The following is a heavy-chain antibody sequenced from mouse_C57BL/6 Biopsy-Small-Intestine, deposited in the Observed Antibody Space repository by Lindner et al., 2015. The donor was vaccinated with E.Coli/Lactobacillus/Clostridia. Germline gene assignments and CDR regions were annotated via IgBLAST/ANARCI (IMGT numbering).Heavy chain of an antibody. CDR1: GFIFSDYG. V-gene: IGHV5-17*01. J-gene: IGHJ4*01. CDR2: ISSGSSTI. D-gene: IGHD1-1*02. CDR3: AREVAGAMDY. Sequence: VQLQESGGGLVKPGGSLKLSCAASGFIFSDYGMHWVRQAPEKGLEWVAYISSGSSTIFYADTLKGRFTISRDNAKNTLFLQMTSLRSEDTAMYYCAREVAGAMDYWGQGTSVTVSS.